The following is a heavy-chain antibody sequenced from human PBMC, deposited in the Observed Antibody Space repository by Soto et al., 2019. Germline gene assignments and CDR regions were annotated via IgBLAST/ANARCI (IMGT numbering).Heavy chain of an antibody. J-gene: IGHJ5*02. CDR1: GYS. CDR2: INPNDGST. Sequence: QVQLGQSGAEVKKPGSSVKVSCKASGYSVHWVRQAPGQGLEWMGIINPNDGSTTYAQKFQGRVTMTRDTSTSTVYMELSSLRSEDTAVYYCARGVGTSSWFDPWGQGTLVTVSS. CDR3: ARGVGTSSWFDP. D-gene: IGHD1-1*01. V-gene: IGHV1-46*01.